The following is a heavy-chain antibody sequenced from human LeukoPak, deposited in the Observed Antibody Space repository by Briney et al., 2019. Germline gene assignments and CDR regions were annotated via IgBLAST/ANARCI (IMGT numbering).Heavy chain of an antibody. D-gene: IGHD1-1*01. CDR2: ISSSGSPI. V-gene: IGHV3-11*04. CDR1: GFIFSDYY. CDR3: ARGATEDPFDM. J-gene: IGHJ3*02. Sequence: AGGSLRLSCAASGFIFSDYYMSWIRQAPGKGLEWVSYISSSGSPIYYADSVKGRFTISRDNAKNSLYLQMSSLRAEDTAVYYCARGATEDPFDMWGQGTMVSVSA.